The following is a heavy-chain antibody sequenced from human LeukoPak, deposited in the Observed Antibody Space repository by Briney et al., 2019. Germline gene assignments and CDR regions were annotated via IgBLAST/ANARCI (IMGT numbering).Heavy chain of an antibody. J-gene: IGHJ3*02. CDR2: IYTSGST. Sequence: SETLSLTCTVSGGSISSYYWSWVRQPAGKGLEWIGRIYTSGSTNYNPSLKSRVTISVDTSKNQFSLKLNSVTAADTAVYYCARVYYYDSSGYSDAFDIWGQGTMVTVSS. CDR3: ARVYYYDSSGYSDAFDI. V-gene: IGHV4-4*07. CDR1: GGSISSYY. D-gene: IGHD3-22*01.